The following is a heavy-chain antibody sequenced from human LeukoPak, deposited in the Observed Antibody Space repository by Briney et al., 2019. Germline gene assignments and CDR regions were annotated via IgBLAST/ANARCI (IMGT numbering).Heavy chain of an antibody. Sequence: ASVKVSCEASGYTFTSYGISWVRQAPGQGLEWMGWMNPNSGNTGYAQKFQGRVTMTRNTSISTAYMELSSLRSEDTAVYYCARGPRFRIAAAGYWGQGTLVTVSS. J-gene: IGHJ4*02. D-gene: IGHD6-13*01. CDR1: GYTFTSYG. CDR2: MNPNSGNT. CDR3: ARGPRFRIAAAGY. V-gene: IGHV1-8*02.